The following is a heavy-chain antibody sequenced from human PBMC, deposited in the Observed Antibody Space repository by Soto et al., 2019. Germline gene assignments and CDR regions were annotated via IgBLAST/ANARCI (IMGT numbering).Heavy chain of an antibody. CDR3: ARDFCYRSASNYFDY. CDR2: VHPNNGAT. Sequence: ASVKVSCKTSGYTFTDYYIHWVRQAPGQGLEWMGWVHPNNGATNYAQKFQSWVTMTRDTSISTAYMELNRLRSDDTAVYFCARDFCYRSASNYFDYWGQGTLVTVSS. CDR1: GYTFTDYY. J-gene: IGHJ4*02. D-gene: IGHD6-19*01. V-gene: IGHV1-2*04.